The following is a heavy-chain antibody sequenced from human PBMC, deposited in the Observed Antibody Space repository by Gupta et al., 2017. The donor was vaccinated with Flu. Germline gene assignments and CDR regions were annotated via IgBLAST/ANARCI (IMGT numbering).Heavy chain of an antibody. CDR3: AKSGGHCRGITCHPKFYYGMDL. V-gene: IGHV3-53*02. J-gene: IGHJ6*02. Sequence: VHLVETGGDSVQPGGSLRLSCAVSGITINDVSMSWVRQAPGGGLEWLVIVYSDGSTFYGDSAKGRLIVSRVISQNMMYLQIDRLRVDDTAVYYCAKSGGHCRGITCHPKFYYGMDLWGQGTTVIVS. D-gene: IGHD3-10*01. CDR2: VYSDGST. CDR1: GITINDVS.